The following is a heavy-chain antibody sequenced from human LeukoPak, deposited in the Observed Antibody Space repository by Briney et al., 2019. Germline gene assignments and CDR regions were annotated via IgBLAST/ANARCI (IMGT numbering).Heavy chain of an antibody. CDR1: GGSISNSY. CDR3: ARVPLYHAFDI. CDR2: IHYSGGT. Sequence: SETLSLTCTVSGGSISNSYWSWIRQPPGKGLEWIGYIHYSGGTSYNPSLKSRVTMSVDTSKNQLSLRLTSVTAADAAVYYCARVPLYHAFDIWGQGTMVTVSS. J-gene: IGHJ3*02. V-gene: IGHV4-59*01. D-gene: IGHD4/OR15-4a*01.